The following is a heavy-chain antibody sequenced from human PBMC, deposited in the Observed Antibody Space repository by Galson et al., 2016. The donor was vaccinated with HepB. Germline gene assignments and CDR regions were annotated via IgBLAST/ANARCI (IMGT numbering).Heavy chain of an antibody. V-gene: IGHV4-61*08. CDR1: GGSIRSGDYY. CDR2: ISYSGTT. D-gene: IGHD5/OR15-5a*01. CDR3: STADY. Sequence: ETLSLTCTVSGGSIRSGDYYWSWIRQSTGKGLEYIGYISYSGTTNYNPSFKSRVTITVDTSNNQFSVRLTSVTAAATAISYCSTADYWGPGSLVTVSS. J-gene: IGHJ4*02.